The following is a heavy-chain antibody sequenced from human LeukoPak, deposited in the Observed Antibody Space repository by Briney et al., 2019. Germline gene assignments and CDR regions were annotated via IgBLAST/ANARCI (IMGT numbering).Heavy chain of an antibody. CDR1: GDSISTHY. Sequence: SETLSLTCTVSGDSISTHYWSWIRQPAGKGLEWIGRISTTGSTNYNPSLKSRVTMSIDTSKNQFSLKLSSVTAADTAVYYCAREVEMATQFDYWGQGTLVTVSS. V-gene: IGHV4-4*07. CDR2: ISTTGST. CDR3: AREVEMATQFDY. D-gene: IGHD5-24*01. J-gene: IGHJ4*02.